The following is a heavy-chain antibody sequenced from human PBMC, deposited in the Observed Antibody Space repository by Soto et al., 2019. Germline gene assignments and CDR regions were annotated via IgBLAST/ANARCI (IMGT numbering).Heavy chain of an antibody. CDR2: MYYGVNT. J-gene: IGHJ5*02. CDR1: GGSISSSSYS. CDR3: ARDGSITMIVVVDAWFDP. D-gene: IGHD3-22*01. Sequence: TSETLSLTCIVSGGSISSSSYSWAWIRQPPGKGLEWIGTMYYGVNTYYNPSLESRVTISVDTSKNQFSLELSSVTAADTAVYYCARDGSITMIVVVDAWFDPWGQGTLVTVSS. V-gene: IGHV4-39*02.